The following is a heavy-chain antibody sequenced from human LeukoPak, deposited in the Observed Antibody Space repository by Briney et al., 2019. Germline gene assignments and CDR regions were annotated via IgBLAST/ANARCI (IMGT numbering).Heavy chain of an antibody. D-gene: IGHD6-6*01. J-gene: IGHJ6*03. CDR2: MNPNSGNT. CDR3: ARVRYSAARPSSSYYYYYMDV. CDR1: GYTFTSYD. Sequence: ASVKVSCKASGYTFTSYDINWVRQATGQGLEWMGWMNPNSGNTGYAQKFQGRVTMTRNTSISTAYMELSSLRSEDTAVYYCARVRYSAARPSSSYYYYYMDVWGKGTTVTVSS. V-gene: IGHV1-8*01.